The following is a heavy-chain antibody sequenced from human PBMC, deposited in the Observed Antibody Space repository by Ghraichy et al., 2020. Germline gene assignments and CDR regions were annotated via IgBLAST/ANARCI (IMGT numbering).Heavy chain of an antibody. CDR3: ARGRSSPPYDILTGYLAFDI. Sequence: GGSLRLSCAASGFTFSSYSMNWVRQAPGKGLEWVSSISSSSSYIYYADSVKGRFTISRDNAKNSLYLQMNSLRAEDTAVYYCARGRSSPPYDILTGYLAFDIWGQGTMVTVSS. CDR2: ISSSSSYI. D-gene: IGHD3-9*01. CDR1: GFTFSSYS. J-gene: IGHJ3*02. V-gene: IGHV3-21*01.